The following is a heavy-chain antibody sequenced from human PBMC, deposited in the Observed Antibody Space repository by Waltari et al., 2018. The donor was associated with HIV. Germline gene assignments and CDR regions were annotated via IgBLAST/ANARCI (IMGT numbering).Heavy chain of an antibody. Sequence: QVQLQQWGAGLLKPSETLSLTCAVYGGSFSGYYWSWFRQPPGKGLEWIGEINHSGRTNYNPSLKGRVTISADTSKNQFSWKVNSVTAADTAVYYCARGEEGYSGYDLSWGDTWGQGTLVTVSS. D-gene: IGHD5-12*01. J-gene: IGHJ5*02. CDR1: GGSFSGYY. CDR2: INHSGRT. V-gene: IGHV4-34*01. CDR3: ARGEEGYSGYDLSWGDT.